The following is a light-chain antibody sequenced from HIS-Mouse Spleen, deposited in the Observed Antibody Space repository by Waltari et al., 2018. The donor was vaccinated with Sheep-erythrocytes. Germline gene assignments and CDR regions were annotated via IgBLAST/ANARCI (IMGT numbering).Light chain of an antibody. CDR2: DAS. J-gene: IGKJ3*01. CDR3: QQRSNWPPFT. Sequence: EILLTQSPATLSLSLGERATLSGRASQSVSSYLAWYQQKPGQAPRLLIYDASNRATGIQARCSGSGSGTDFTLTIRSLDPEHFAVYYCQQRSNWPPFTFGAGTKVDIQ. V-gene: IGKV3-11*01. CDR1: QSVSSY.